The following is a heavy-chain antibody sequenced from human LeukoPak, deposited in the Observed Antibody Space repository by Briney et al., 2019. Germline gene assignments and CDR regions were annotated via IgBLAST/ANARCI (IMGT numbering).Heavy chain of an antibody. D-gene: IGHD2-15*01. J-gene: IGHJ4*02. CDR2: ISGSGGST. CDR1: GFTFSSYA. CDR3: AKADVVVVVAATRY. Sequence: GGSLRLSCAASGFTFSSYAMSWVRQAPGKGLEWVSAISGSGGSTYYADSVKGRFTTSRDNSKNTLYLQMNSLRAEDTAVYYCAKADVVVVVAATRYWGQGTLVTVSS. V-gene: IGHV3-23*01.